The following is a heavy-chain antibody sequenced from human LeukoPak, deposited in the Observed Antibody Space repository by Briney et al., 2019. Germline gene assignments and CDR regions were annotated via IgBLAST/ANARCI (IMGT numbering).Heavy chain of an antibody. CDR3: AKDVYCSSTSCSFDY. J-gene: IGHJ4*02. CDR1: GFTFSSYA. Sequence: GGSLRLSCAASGFTFSSYAMSWVRQAPGKGLEWVSAISGSGGSTYYADSVKGRFTVSRDNFKNTLYLQINSLRAEDTAVYYCAKDVYCSSTSCSFDYWGQGTLVTVSS. CDR2: ISGSGGST. V-gene: IGHV3-23*01. D-gene: IGHD2-2*01.